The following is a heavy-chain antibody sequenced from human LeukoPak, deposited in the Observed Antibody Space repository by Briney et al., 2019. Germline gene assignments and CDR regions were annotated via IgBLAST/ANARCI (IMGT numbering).Heavy chain of an antibody. Sequence: GGSLRLSCAASGFTFSSYGMHWVRQAPGKGLEWVAVIWYDGSNKYYADSVKGRFTISRDNSKNTLYLQMNSLRAEDTAVYYCAKWGYPHYYMDVWGKGTTVTVSS. CDR2: IWYDGSNK. J-gene: IGHJ6*03. D-gene: IGHD3-16*02. CDR3: AKWGYPHYYMDV. CDR1: GFTFSSYG. V-gene: IGHV3-33*06.